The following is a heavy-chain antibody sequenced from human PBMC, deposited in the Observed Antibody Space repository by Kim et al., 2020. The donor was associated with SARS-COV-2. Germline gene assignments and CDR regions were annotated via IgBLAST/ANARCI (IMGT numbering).Heavy chain of an antibody. CDR2: ISYDGSNK. CDR1: GFTFSSYA. CDR3: ASSKGATYYYGMDV. J-gene: IGHJ6*02. Sequence: GGSLRLSCAASGFTFSSYAMHWVRQAPGKGLEWVAVISYDGSNKYYADSVKGRFTISRDNSKNTLYLQMNSLRAEDTAVYYCASSKGATYYYGMDVWAQGTAVTVSS. V-gene: IGHV3-30*04. D-gene: IGHD1-26*01.